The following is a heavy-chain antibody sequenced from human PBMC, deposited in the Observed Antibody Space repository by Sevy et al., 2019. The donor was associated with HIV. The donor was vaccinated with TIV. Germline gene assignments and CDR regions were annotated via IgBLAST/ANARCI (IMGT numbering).Heavy chain of an antibody. Sequence: LSLTCAASGFTFSSYGMHWVRQAPGKGLEWVAAIWYDGSNKYYRESVKGRFTISRDNAENTLYLQMNSLRAEDTGIYFCARDIFRFGESPDYWGQGTLVTVSS. V-gene: IGHV3-33*01. CDR1: GFTFSSYG. D-gene: IGHD3-10*01. CDR2: IWYDGSNK. CDR3: ARDIFRFGESPDY. J-gene: IGHJ4*02.